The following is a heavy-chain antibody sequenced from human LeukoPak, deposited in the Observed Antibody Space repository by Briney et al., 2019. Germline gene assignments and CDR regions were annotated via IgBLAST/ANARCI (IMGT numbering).Heavy chain of an antibody. J-gene: IGHJ6*02. CDR2: FDPEDGET. CDR1: GYTLTELS. Sequence: ALVKVSCKVSGYTLTELSMHWVRQAPGKGLEWMGGFDPEDGETIYAQKFQGRVTMTEDTSTDTAYMELSSLRSEDTAVYYCATATTIAVARYYGMDVWGQGTTVTVSS. V-gene: IGHV1-24*01. D-gene: IGHD6-19*01. CDR3: ATATTIAVARYYGMDV.